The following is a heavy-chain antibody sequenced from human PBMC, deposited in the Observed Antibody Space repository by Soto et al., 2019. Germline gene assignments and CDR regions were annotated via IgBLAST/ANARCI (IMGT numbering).Heavy chain of an antibody. CDR3: AGGMVTGPYYYYYMDV. CDR1: GFTFDDYA. CDR2: ISWNSGSI. Sequence: GGSLRLSCAASGFTFDDYAMHWVRQAPGKGLEWVSGISWNSGSIGYADSVKGRFTISRDNAKNSLYLQMNSLRAEDTALYYCAGGMVTGPYYYYYMDVWGKGTTVTVSS. V-gene: IGHV3-9*01. J-gene: IGHJ6*03. D-gene: IGHD5-18*01.